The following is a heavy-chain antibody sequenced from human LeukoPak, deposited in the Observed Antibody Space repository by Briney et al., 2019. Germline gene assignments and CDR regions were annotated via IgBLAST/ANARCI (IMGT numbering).Heavy chain of an antibody. V-gene: IGHV3-7*01. Sequence: PGGSLRLSCAASGFTFSTYWMTWVRQAPGKGLEWLANINQSGSETYYVDSVKGRFTISRDNAKNSLYLQMNSLRVEDTAVYYCARKKYYYDTSTYGWFDPWGQGTLVTVS. CDR2: INQSGSET. CDR3: ARKKYYYDTSTYGWFDP. CDR1: GFTFSTYW. D-gene: IGHD3-22*01. J-gene: IGHJ5*02.